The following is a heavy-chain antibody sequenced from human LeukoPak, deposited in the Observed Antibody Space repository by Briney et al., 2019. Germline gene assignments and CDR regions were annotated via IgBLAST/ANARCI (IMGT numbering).Heavy chain of an antibody. CDR1: GGSFSGYY. Sequence: SETLSLTCAVYGGSFSGYYWSWIRQPPGKGLEWIGEINHSGSTNYNPSLKGRVTISVDTSKNQFSLKLSSVTAADTAVYYCARTRGYSSSYPHYYYYMDVWGKGTTVTVSS. J-gene: IGHJ6*03. CDR2: INHSGST. D-gene: IGHD6-13*01. CDR3: ARTRGYSSSYPHYYYYMDV. V-gene: IGHV4-34*01.